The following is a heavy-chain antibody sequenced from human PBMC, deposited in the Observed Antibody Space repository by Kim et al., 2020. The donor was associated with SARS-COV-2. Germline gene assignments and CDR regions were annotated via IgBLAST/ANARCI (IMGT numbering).Heavy chain of an antibody. Sequence: GGSLRLSCEASGFTFSSYAMNWVRQAPGEGLEWVSAISGSGDNIYYADSVKGRFIISRDTSTNTLYLHMSSLRAEDTAVYYCAKDQVAAAATKYYYYYYGMDVWGQGTTVTVSS. CDR2: ISGSGDNI. CDR1: GFTFSSYA. CDR3: AKDQVAAAATKYYYYYYGMDV. J-gene: IGHJ6*02. D-gene: IGHD6-13*01. V-gene: IGHV3-23*01.